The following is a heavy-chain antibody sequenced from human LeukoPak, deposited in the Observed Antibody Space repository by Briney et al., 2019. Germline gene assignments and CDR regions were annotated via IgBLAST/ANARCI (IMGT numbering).Heavy chain of an antibody. Sequence: GGSLRLSCAASGFTFSNYAIHWVRQAPGKGLEWVAFISYDGNNKYYADSVKGRFTISRDNSKNTLYLQMNSLRAEDTAVYYCAGEFRYSSGWYGRGSEDYWGQGTLVTVSS. CDR3: AGEFRYSSGWYGRGSEDY. D-gene: IGHD6-19*01. CDR2: ISYDGNNK. CDR1: GFTFSNYA. V-gene: IGHV3-30*04. J-gene: IGHJ4*02.